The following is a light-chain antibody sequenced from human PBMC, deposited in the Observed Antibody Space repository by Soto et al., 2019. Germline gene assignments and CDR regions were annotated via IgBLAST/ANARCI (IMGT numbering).Light chain of an antibody. Sequence: DIQMTQSPSSLSASVGDRVTITCRASQSITNYLNWYQQKPGKAPKLLITTASSLQSGVPSRFSGSGSGTDFTLTISSPQPEDFAIYYCQQSYSTPPYTFGQGTKLEIK. CDR1: QSITNY. V-gene: IGKV1-39*01. J-gene: IGKJ2*01. CDR3: QQSYSTPPYT. CDR2: TAS.